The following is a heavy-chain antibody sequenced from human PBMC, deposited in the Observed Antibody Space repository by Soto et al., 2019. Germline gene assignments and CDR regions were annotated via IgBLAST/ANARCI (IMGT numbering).Heavy chain of an antibody. D-gene: IGHD2-2*01. CDR3: VGSSTSPTYFAAAVDQDY. V-gene: IGHV3-9*01. CDR2: ISWNSGSI. J-gene: IGHJ4*02. CDR1: GFTFDDYA. Sequence: PGGSLRLSCAAAGFTFDDYAMHWVRQAPGKGLEWVSGISWNSGSIGYADSVKGRFTISRDNAKNSLYLQMNSLRAEDTALYYCVGSSTSPTYFAAAVDQDYWGQGTLVTVSS.